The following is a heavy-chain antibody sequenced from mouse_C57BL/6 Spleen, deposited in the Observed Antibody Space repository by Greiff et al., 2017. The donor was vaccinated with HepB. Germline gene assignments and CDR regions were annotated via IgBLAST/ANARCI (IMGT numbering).Heavy chain of an antibody. Sequence: QVHVKQPGAELVRPGSSVKLSCKASGYTFTSYWMDWVKQRPGQGLEWIGNIYPSDSETHYNQKFKDKATLTVDKSSSTAYMQLSSLTSEDSAVYYCARGGGSSSFAYWGQGTLVTVSA. V-gene: IGHV1-61*01. CDR3: ARGGGSSSFAY. CDR1: GYTFTSYW. J-gene: IGHJ3*01. D-gene: IGHD1-1*01. CDR2: IYPSDSET.